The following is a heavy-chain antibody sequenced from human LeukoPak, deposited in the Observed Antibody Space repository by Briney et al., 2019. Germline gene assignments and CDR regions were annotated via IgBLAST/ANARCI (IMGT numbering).Heavy chain of an antibody. J-gene: IGHJ4*02. CDR3: ARASKYYYDSSGYPLDY. D-gene: IGHD3-22*01. Sequence: GGSLRLSCAASGFTFSSYEMNWVRQAPGKGLEWVSYISSSGNNMYYADSVKGRFTIARDNAKNSLYLQMNSLRAEDTAVYYCARASKYYYDSSGYPLDYWGQGTLVTVSS. CDR2: ISSSGNNM. CDR1: GFTFSSYE. V-gene: IGHV3-48*03.